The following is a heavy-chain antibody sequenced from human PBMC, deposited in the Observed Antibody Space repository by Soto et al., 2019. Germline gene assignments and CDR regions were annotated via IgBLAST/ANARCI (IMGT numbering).Heavy chain of an antibody. CDR2: INPSGGST. CDR1: GYTFTSYY. CDR3: ARARGEPPDFDY. J-gene: IGHJ4*02. Sequence: ASVKVSCKASGYTFTSYYMHWVQQAPGQGLEWMGIINPSGGSTSYAQKFQGRVTMTRDTSTSTVYMELSSLRSEDTAVYYCARARGEPPDFDYWGQGTLVTVSS. D-gene: IGHD3-16*01. V-gene: IGHV1-46*01.